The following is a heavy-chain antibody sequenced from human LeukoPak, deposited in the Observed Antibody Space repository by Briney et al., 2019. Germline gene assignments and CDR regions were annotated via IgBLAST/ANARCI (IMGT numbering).Heavy chain of an antibody. J-gene: IGHJ4*02. CDR1: GGSISSSSYY. Sequence: SETLSLTCTVSGGSISSSSYYWGWIRQPPGKGLEWIGSIYYSGSTYYNPSLESRVTISVDTSKNQFSLKLSSVTAADTAVYYCARLSAPVRGVSDYWGQGTLVTVSS. V-gene: IGHV4-39*01. CDR3: ARLSAPVRGVSDY. D-gene: IGHD3-10*01. CDR2: IYYSGST.